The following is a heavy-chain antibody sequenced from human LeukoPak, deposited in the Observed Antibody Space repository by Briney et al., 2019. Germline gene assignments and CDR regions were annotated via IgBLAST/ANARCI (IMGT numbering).Heavy chain of an antibody. CDR1: GGSISIYY. D-gene: IGHD3-16*01. Sequence: SETLSLTCTVSGGSISIYYWSWIRQHPGKGLEWIGYIYYSGSTYYNPSLKSRVTISVDTSKNQFSLKLSSVTAADTAVYYCARAGGFFSPFGYWGQGTLVTVSS. J-gene: IGHJ4*02. CDR2: IYYSGST. CDR3: ARAGGFFSPFGY. V-gene: IGHV4-59*06.